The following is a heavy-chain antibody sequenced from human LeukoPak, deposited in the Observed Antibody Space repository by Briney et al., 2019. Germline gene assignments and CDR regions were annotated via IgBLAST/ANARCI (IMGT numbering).Heavy chain of an antibody. CDR3: AGIIAVAGFNY. V-gene: IGHV3-48*03. CDR2: ISSSGSTI. D-gene: IGHD6-19*01. Sequence: GGSLRLSCAASGFTFSNYEMNWVRQAPGKGLEWLSYISSSGSTIDYADSVKGPFTISRDNAKNSLYLQMNSLRAEDTAVYYCAGIIAVAGFNYWGQGVLVTVSS. CDR1: GFTFSNYE. J-gene: IGHJ4*02.